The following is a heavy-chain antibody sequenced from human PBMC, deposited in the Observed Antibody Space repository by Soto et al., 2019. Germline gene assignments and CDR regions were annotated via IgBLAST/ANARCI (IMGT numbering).Heavy chain of an antibody. Sequence: PSETLSLTCTVSGGSVSSGSYYWSWIRQPPGKGLEWIGYIYYSGSTNYNPSLRSRVTISVDTSKNQFSLKLSSVTAADTAVYYCARAGYCSSTSCYDYYYGMDVWGQGTTVTVSS. V-gene: IGHV4-61*01. J-gene: IGHJ6*02. CDR2: IYYSGST. D-gene: IGHD2-2*01. CDR1: GGSVSSGSYY. CDR3: ARAGYCSSTSCYDYYYGMDV.